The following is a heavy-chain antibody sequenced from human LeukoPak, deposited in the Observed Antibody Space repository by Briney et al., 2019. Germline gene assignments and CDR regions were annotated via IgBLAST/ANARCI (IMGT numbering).Heavy chain of an antibody. CDR2: IYWNDDK. V-gene: IGHV2-5*01. J-gene: IGHJ4*02. D-gene: IGHD6-6*01. CDR1: GFSLSTSGVG. CDR3: AHRIAARLDFDY. Sequence: SGPTLVKPTQTLTLTCTFSGFSLSTSGVGVGWIRQPPGKALEWLALIYWNDDKRYSPSLKSRLTITKDTSKNQVVLTMTSMDPVDTATYYCAHRIAARLDFDYWGQGTLVTVSS.